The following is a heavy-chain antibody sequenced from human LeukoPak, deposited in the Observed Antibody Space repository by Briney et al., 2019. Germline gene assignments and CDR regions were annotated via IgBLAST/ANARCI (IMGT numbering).Heavy chain of an antibody. CDR1: GFTFSSYA. CDR3: AKRMSRGRLLVIYYYGMDV. CDR2: ISGSGGST. Sequence: GGSLRLSCAASGFTFSSYAMSWARQAPGKGLEWVSAISGSGGSTYYADSVKGRFTISRDNSKNTLYLQMNSLRAEDTAVYYCAKRMSRGRLLVIYYYGMDVWGQGTTVTVSS. J-gene: IGHJ6*02. V-gene: IGHV3-23*01. D-gene: IGHD2-15*01.